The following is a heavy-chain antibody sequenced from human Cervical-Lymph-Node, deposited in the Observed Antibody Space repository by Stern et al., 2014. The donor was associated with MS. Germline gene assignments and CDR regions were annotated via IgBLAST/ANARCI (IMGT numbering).Heavy chain of an antibody. CDR2: ITADNAIT. Sequence: VQLVESGAEVKKPGASVKVSCEASGFTLPSHGVSWIRQAPGQGLEWMGWITADNAITNSAQSLQGRLTLTTDTSTNTVYMELKSLRSDDTAVYFCATGGAGGWYFDLWGRGTLITVSS. CDR1: GFTLPSHG. D-gene: IGHD3-16*01. J-gene: IGHJ2*01. V-gene: IGHV1-18*01. CDR3: ATGGAGGWYFDL.